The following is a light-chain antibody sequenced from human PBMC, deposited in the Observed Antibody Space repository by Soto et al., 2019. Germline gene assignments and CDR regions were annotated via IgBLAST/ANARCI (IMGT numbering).Light chain of an antibody. CDR2: DVT. Sequence: QSALTQTASVSGSPGQSITISCTGTSSEVGGYNHVSWYQQHPGKAPKLMIYDVTNRPSGISNRFSGSKSGNTASLTISGLQAEDEADYYCSSFTISDPWLFGGGTKLTVL. CDR3: SSFTISDPWL. J-gene: IGLJ3*02. V-gene: IGLV2-14*03. CDR1: SSEVGGYNH.